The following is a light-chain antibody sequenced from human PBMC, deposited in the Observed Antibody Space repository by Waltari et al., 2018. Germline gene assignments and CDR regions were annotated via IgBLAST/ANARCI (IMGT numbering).Light chain of an antibody. CDR3: QQYGSSPYS. Sequence: EIVLTQSPGTLSLSAGERATLSCNASQTLNNNYLVWYQQKPGQSPRLLIFGASKRATGIPDRFSGSGSGTDFTLTISRLETEDFAMYYCQQYGSSPYSFGQGARVEIK. J-gene: IGKJ2*01. V-gene: IGKV3-20*01. CDR1: QTLNNNY. CDR2: GAS.